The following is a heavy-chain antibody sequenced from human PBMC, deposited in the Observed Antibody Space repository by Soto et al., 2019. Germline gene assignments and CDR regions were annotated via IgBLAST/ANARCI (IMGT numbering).Heavy chain of an antibody. V-gene: IGHV1-3*01. J-gene: IGHJ4*02. Sequence: QVQLVQSGAEVKKPGASVKLSCKASGYTFTSYAMHWVRQAPGQRLEWMGWINAGNGNTKYSQKFQGRVTITRDTSASTAYMELSSLRSEDTAVYYCARDQLRGVSVAVGIDYWGQGTLVTVST. D-gene: IGHD6-19*01. CDR3: ARDQLRGVSVAVGIDY. CDR2: INAGNGNT. CDR1: GYTFTSYA.